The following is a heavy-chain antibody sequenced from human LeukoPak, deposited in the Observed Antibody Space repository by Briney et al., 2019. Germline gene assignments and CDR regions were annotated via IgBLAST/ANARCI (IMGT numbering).Heavy chain of an antibody. CDR1: GFPFTRFY. CDR3: ARKDFSSGSFSH. D-gene: IGHD3-22*01. CDR2: IGLSGSPL. Sequence: GSLRLSCAVSGFPFTRFYISWIRQAPGKGLEWISYIGLSGSPLDYADSVRGRFTISRDNAKNSLYLELNSLRAEDTAVYYCARKDFSSGSFSHWGQGTLVTVSS. V-gene: IGHV3-11*04. J-gene: IGHJ4*02.